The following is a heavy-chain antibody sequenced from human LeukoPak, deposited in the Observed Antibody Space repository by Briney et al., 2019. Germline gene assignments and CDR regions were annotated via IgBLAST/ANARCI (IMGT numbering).Heavy chain of an antibody. J-gene: IGHJ5*02. CDR3: ARKVVRGVICWFDA. Sequence: SETLSLTCTVSGGSITNYYWSWIRQPPGKGLEWIGYMHYSGSTNNNPSLKSRVTISVDTSKNQFSLKLSSVTAADTAVYYCARKVVRGVICWFDAWGQGTLVTVSS. CDR2: MHYSGST. V-gene: IGHV4-59*08. CDR1: GGSITNYY. D-gene: IGHD3-10*01.